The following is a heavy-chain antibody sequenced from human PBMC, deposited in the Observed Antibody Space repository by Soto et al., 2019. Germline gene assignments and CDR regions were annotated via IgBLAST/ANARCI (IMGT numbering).Heavy chain of an antibody. J-gene: IGHJ5*02. CDR2: INPNSGGT. CDR3: AREVSGSRSYYSNWFDP. Sequence: ASVKVSCKASGYTFTGYYMHWVRQAPGQGLEWMGWINPNSGGTNYAQRFQGRVTMTRDTSISTAYMELSRLRSDDTAVYYCAREVSGSRSYYSNWFDPWGHGTLVTVSS. V-gene: IGHV1-2*02. D-gene: IGHD3-10*01. CDR1: GYTFTGYY.